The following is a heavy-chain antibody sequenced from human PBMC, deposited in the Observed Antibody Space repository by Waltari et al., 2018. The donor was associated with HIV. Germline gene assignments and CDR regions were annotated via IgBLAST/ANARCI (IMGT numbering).Heavy chain of an antibody. V-gene: IGHV1-2*02. CDR1: GYTFTDYY. CDR2: IYPNSGDT. J-gene: IGHJ3*02. CDR3: ARQMTFYDALDI. Sequence: QVHLVQSGAEVWTPGASVKVSCQTSGYTFTDYYIHWVQQAPGQGPEWRGWIYPNSGDTHFAEKFQGRVTLTRDTSIRTAYVEVSNLRSDDTAVYYCARQMTFYDALDIWGQGTMVSVSS.